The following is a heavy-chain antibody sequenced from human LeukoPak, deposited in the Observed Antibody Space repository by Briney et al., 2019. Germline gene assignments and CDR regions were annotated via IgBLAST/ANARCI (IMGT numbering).Heavy chain of an antibody. CDR1: GFTFSSYS. J-gene: IGHJ4*02. Sequence: GGSLRLSCAASGFTFSSYSMNWVRQAPGKGLEWVSYMSSSSSTTYYADSVKGRFTISRDNAKNSLYLQMNSLRDEDTAVYYCARDYYGSGSYFDYWGQGTLVTVSS. CDR2: MSSSSSTT. V-gene: IGHV3-48*02. D-gene: IGHD3-10*01. CDR3: ARDYYGSGSYFDY.